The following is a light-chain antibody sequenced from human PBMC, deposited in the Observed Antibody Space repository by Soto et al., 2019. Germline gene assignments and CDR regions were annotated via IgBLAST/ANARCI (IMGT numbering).Light chain of an antibody. J-gene: IGLJ1*01. CDR2: EVS. Sequence: QSALTQPPSASGSPGQSVTISCTGTSSDVGGYNYVSWYQHHQGKAPKLMIYEVSKRPSGVPDRFSGSKSGNTASLTVTGLQAEDEADYYCSSYAGSNNFVFGTGTKVTVL. CDR1: SSDVGGYNY. V-gene: IGLV2-8*01. CDR3: SSYAGSNNFV.